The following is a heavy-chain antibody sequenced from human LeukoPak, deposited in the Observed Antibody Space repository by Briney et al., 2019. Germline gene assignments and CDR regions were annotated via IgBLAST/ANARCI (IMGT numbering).Heavy chain of an antibody. Sequence: SETLSLTCTVSGGSISSYYWTWIRQPPGKGLEWIGYIYYSGSTNYNPSLKSRVTISVDTSKNQFSLKLTSVTAADTAVYYCARGRLWFGGLSFDTWGQGTMVTVSS. J-gene: IGHJ3*02. D-gene: IGHD3-10*01. CDR2: IYYSGST. V-gene: IGHV4-59*01. CDR1: GGSISSYY. CDR3: ARGRLWFGGLSFDT.